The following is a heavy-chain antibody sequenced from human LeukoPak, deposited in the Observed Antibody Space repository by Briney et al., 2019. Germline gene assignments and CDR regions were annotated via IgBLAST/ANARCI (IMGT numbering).Heavy chain of an antibody. CDR3: ARDMAIAAANIPFDY. V-gene: IGHV1-2*02. Sequence: GASVKVSCKASGYTFTGYYMHWVRQAPGQGLEWMGWINPNSGGTNYAQKFQGRVTMTRDTSISTAYMELRSLRSDDTAVYYCARDMAIAAANIPFDYWGQGTLVTVS. J-gene: IGHJ4*02. D-gene: IGHD6-13*01. CDR2: INPNSGGT. CDR1: GYTFTGYY.